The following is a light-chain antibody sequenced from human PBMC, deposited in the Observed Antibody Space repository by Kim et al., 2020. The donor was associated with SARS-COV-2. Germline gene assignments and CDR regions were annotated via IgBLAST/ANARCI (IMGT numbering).Light chain of an antibody. CDR2: EDS. Sequence: NFMLTQPHSVSESPGNTVTISCTRTSGNIADNYVQWYQQRPGSAPTIVIYEDSERPSGVPDRISGSIDTSSSSASLTISGLKTEDEADYYCQSYDISNVIFGGGTQLTVL. V-gene: IGLV6-57*04. CDR1: SGNIADNY. CDR3: QSYDISNVI. J-gene: IGLJ2*01.